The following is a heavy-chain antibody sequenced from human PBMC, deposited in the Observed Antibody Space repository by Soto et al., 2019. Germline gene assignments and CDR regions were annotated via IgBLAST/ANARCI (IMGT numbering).Heavy chain of an antibody. CDR2: ISSSSYI. Sequence: GGSLRLACAASGFTFSSYSMNWVRQAPGKGLEWVSSISSSSYIYYADSVKGRFTISRDNAKNSLYLQMNSLRAEDTAVYYCARDSESAAMVTFDYWGQGTLVTVSS. CDR1: GFTFSSYS. V-gene: IGHV3-21*01. J-gene: IGHJ4*02. D-gene: IGHD5-18*01. CDR3: ARDSESAAMVTFDY.